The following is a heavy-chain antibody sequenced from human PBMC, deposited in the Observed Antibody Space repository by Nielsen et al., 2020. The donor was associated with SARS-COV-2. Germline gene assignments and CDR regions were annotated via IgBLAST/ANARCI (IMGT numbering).Heavy chain of an antibody. J-gene: IGHJ6*02. D-gene: IGHD1-26*01. CDR1: GFTFDDYG. CDR2: INWNGGST. V-gene: IGHV3-20*01. Sequence: GESLKISCAASGFTFDDYGMSWVRQAPGKGLEWVSGINWNGGSTGYADSVKSRFTISRDNAKNSLYLQMNSLRAEDTALYHCARGVGAAYYYYGMDVWGQGTTVTVSS. CDR3: ARGVGAAYYYYGMDV.